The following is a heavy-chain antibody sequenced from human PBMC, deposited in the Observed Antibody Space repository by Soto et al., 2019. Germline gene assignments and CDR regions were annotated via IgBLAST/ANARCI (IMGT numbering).Heavy chain of an antibody. CDR2: ISYDGSNK. V-gene: IGHV3-30-3*01. D-gene: IGHD3-3*01. Sequence: QVQLVESEGGVVQPGRSLRLSCAASGFTFSSYAMHWVRQAPGKGLEWVAVISYDGSNKYYADSVKGRFTISRDNSKNTLYLQMNSLRAEDTAVYYCARSLYYDFWSGDYTQHGMDVWGQGTTVTVSS. J-gene: IGHJ6*02. CDR1: GFTFSSYA. CDR3: ARSLYYDFWSGDYTQHGMDV.